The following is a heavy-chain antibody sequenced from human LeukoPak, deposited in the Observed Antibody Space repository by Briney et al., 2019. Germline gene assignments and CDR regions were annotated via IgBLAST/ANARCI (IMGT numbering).Heavy chain of an antibody. Sequence: GGSLRLSCVASGFIVSNNYMSWVRQAPGKGLEWVSGITNSGGRTNYADSVKGRFPISRDNSKNTLYLQMNSLRAEDTAVYYCAKESNPNYGDYVGWGQGTLVTVSS. CDR3: AKESNPNYGDYVG. V-gene: IGHV3-23*01. CDR1: GFIVSNNY. CDR2: ITNSGGRT. J-gene: IGHJ4*02. D-gene: IGHD4-17*01.